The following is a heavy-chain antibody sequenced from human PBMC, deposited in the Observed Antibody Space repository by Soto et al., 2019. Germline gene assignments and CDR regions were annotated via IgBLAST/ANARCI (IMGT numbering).Heavy chain of an antibody. CDR2: INHSGST. J-gene: IGHJ5*02. V-gene: IGHV4-34*01. CDR1: GGSFSGYY. D-gene: IGHD6-19*01. Sequence: SETLSLTCAVYGGSFSGYYWSWIRQPPGKGLEWIGEINHSGSTNYNPSLKSRVTISVDTSKNQFSLKLSSVTAADTAVYYCARMSVASAATIIRTRTRNSSGWYNFWFDHSGQGTLVNVSS. CDR3: ARMSVASAATIIRTRTRNSSGWYNFWFDH.